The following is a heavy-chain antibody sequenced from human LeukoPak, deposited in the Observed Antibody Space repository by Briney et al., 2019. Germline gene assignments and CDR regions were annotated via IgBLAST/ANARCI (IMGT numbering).Heavy chain of an antibody. CDR1: GFTFSSYS. V-gene: IGHV3-11*03. J-gene: IGHJ4*02. Sequence: PGGSLRLSCAASGFTFSSYSMSWIRQAPGKGLEWVSDIGSSSNYTNYADSVKGRFTISRDNAKNSLYLLMNSLRAEDTAVYYCARSWYSSGPLGYWGQGTLVTVSS. CDR2: IGSSSNYT. CDR3: ARSWYSSGPLGY. D-gene: IGHD6-19*01.